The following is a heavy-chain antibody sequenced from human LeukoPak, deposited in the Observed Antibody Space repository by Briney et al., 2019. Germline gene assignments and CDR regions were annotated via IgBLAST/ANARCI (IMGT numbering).Heavy chain of an antibody. J-gene: IGHJ3*02. Sequence: GGSLRLSCAASGFTFSSYSMNWVRQAPGKGLEWVSSISSSSSYIYYADSVKGRFTISRDNAKNTLYLQMNSLRAEDTAVYYCARDGIWCSGGSCYSGAFDIWGQGTMVTVSS. V-gene: IGHV3-21*01. CDR2: ISSSSSYI. CDR1: GFTFSSYS. D-gene: IGHD2-15*01. CDR3: ARDGIWCSGGSCYSGAFDI.